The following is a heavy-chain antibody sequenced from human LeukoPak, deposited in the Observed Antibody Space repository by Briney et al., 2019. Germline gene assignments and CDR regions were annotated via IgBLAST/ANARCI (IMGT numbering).Heavy chain of an antibody. D-gene: IGHD6-19*01. J-gene: IGHJ6*03. CDR1: GGSISSSSYY. V-gene: IGHV4-39*01. Sequence: SETLSLTCTVSGGSISSSSYYWGWICQPPGKGLEWIGSIYYSGSTYYNPSLKSRVTISVDTSKNQFSLKLSSVTAADTAVYYCASTGYSSGWSPYYYYYYMDVWGKGTTVTISS. CDR2: IYYSGST. CDR3: ASTGYSSGWSPYYYYYYMDV.